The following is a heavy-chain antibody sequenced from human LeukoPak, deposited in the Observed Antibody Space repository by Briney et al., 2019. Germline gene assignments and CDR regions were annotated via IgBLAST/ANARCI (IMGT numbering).Heavy chain of an antibody. J-gene: IGHJ6*03. CDR1: GGSISSYY. CDR3: ARDRGESGWVGDYYMDV. CDR2: IYTSGST. V-gene: IGHV4-4*07. D-gene: IGHD6-19*01. Sequence: PSETLSLTCTVSGGSISSYYWSWIRQPAGKGLEWIGRIYTSGSTNHNPSLKSRVTMSVDTSKNQFSLKLSSVTAADTAVYYCARDRGESGWVGDYYMDVWGKGTTVTVSS.